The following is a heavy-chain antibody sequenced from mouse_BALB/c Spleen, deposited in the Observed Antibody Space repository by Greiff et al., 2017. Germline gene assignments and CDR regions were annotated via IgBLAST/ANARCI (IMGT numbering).Heavy chain of an antibody. CDR2: INPSTGYT. D-gene: IGHD1-1*01. J-gene: IGHJ1*01. Sequence: VQLQESGAELAKPGASVKMSCKASGYTFTSYWMHWVKQRPGQGLEWIGYINPSTGYTEYNQKFKDKATLTADKSSSTAYMQLSSLTSEDSAVYYCAKSSYRYFDVWGAGTTVTVSS. V-gene: IGHV1-7*01. CDR1: GYTFTSYW. CDR3: AKSSYRYFDV.